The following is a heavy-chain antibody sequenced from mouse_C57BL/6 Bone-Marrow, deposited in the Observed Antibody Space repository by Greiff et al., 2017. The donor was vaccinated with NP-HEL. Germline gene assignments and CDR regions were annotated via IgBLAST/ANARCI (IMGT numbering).Heavy chain of an antibody. CDR1: GYTFTTYP. D-gene: IGHD1-1*01. Sequence: VNLVESGAELVKPGASVKMSCKASGYTFTTYPIEWMKQNHGKSLEWIGNFHPYNDDTKYNEKFKGKATLTVEKSSSTVYLELSRLTSDDSAVYYCARSLLYGSSFWYFDVWGTGTTVTVSS. CDR3: ARSLLYGSSFWYFDV. J-gene: IGHJ1*03. CDR2: FHPYNDDT. V-gene: IGHV1-47*01.